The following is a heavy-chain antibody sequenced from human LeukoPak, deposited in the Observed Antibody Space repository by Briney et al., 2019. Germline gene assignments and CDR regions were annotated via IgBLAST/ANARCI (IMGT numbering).Heavy chain of an antibody. Sequence: GSSVKVSCKASGGTFSSYAISWVRQAPGQGLEWMGGIIPTFGTANYAQKFQGRVTITADESTSTAYMELSSLRSEDTAVYYCARDYCSSTSCLPERFYYYYYGMDVWGQGTTVTVSS. CDR3: ARDYCSSTSCLPERFYYYYYGMDV. V-gene: IGHV1-69*01. J-gene: IGHJ6*02. D-gene: IGHD2-2*01. CDR2: IIPTFGTA. CDR1: GGTFSSYA.